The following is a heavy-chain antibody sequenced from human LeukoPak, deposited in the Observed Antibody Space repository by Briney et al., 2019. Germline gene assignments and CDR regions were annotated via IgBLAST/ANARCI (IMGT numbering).Heavy chain of an antibody. CDR2: IRSKANSFAT. D-gene: IGHD1-26*01. CDR1: GFTFSSHG. CDR3: AGENSVPGRGYYYYYMDV. V-gene: IGHV3-73*01. J-gene: IGHJ6*03. Sequence: GRSLRLSCAASGFTFSSHGIHWVRQASGKGLEWVGRIRSKANSFATAYAASVKGRFTISRDDSKNTAYLQMNSLKTEDTAVYYCAGENSVPGRGYYYYYMDVWGKGTTVTISS.